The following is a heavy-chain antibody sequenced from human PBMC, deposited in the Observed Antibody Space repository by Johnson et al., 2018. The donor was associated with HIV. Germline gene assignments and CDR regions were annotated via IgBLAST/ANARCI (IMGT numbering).Heavy chain of an antibody. CDR2: ISTSGSNI. V-gene: IGHV3-11*04. J-gene: IGHJ3*02. CDR3: ARTKLELREGAFDI. D-gene: IGHD1-7*01. Sequence: QVQLVESGGGLVKPGGSLRLYCAASGFTFSDNYMSWIRQAPGKGLEWVSYISTSGSNIYYADSVKGRFTISRDNAKNSLYLQMNSLRAEDTAVYYCARTKLELREGAFDIWGQGTVVTVSS. CDR1: GFTFSDNY.